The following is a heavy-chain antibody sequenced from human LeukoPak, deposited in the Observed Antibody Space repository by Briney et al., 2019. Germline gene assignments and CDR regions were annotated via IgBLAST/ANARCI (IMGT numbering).Heavy chain of an antibody. CDR1: GYTFSTYN. Sequence: GASVKVSCKASGYTFSTYNVHWVRQAPGQGLEWMGIINPSDSTTTYAQKFQGRFTMTRDTPTSTVYMELSSLRSEDTAVYYCVRASSGTKTRLDYWGQGTLVTVSS. D-gene: IGHD1-7*01. V-gene: IGHV1-46*01. CDR3: VRASSGTKTRLDY. CDR2: INPSDSTT. J-gene: IGHJ4*02.